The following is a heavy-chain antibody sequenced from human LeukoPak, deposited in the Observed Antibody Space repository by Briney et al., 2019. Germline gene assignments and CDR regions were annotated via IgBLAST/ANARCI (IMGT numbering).Heavy chain of an antibody. CDR1: GFSFSTSK. CDR2: ISSSGTTI. Sequence: PGGSLRLSCAASGFSFSTSKMNWVRQAPGKGLEWLSYISSSGTTIFYANSVRGRFTIPRDNAKNSLYLLMDSLRAEDTAIYYCARDLRAGSYAFDWGQGTLVTVSS. CDR3: ARDLRAGSYAFD. V-gene: IGHV3-48*01. D-gene: IGHD5-18*01. J-gene: IGHJ4*02.